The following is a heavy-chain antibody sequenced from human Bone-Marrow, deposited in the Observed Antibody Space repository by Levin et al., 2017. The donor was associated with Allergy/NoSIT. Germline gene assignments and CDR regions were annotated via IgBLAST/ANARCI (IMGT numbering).Heavy chain of an antibody. J-gene: IGHJ4*02. D-gene: IGHD2-2*01. Sequence: ASVKVSCKASGYTFTSYDINWVRQATGQGLEWMGWMNPNSGNTGYAQKFQGRVTMTRNTSISTAYMELSSLRSEDTAVYYCARAQGTSGKCHYWGQGTLVTVSS. CDR2: MNPNSGNT. V-gene: IGHV1-8*01. CDR1: GYTFTSYD. CDR3: ARAQGTSGKCHY.